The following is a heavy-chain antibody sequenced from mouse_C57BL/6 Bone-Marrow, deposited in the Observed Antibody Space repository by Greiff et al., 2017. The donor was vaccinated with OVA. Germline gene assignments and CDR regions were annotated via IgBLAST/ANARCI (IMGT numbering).Heavy chain of an antibody. CDR1: GFSLTSYG. Sequence: QVQLKESGPGLVQPSQSLSITCTVSGFSLTSYGVHWVRQSPGKGLEWLGVIWSGGSTDYNAAFISRLSISKDNSKSQVFFKMNSLQADDTARYYCARNVDSNPFAYWGQGTLVTVSA. J-gene: IGHJ3*01. CDR2: IWSGGST. V-gene: IGHV2-2*01. CDR3: ARNVDSNPFAY. D-gene: IGHD2-5*01.